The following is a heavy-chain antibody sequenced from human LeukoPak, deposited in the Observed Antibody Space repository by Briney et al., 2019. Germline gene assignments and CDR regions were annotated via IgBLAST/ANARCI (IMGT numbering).Heavy chain of an antibody. D-gene: IGHD4-23*01. CDR1: GGSISSGSYY. CDR2: IYTSGST. V-gene: IGHV4-61*02. J-gene: IGHJ5*02. CDR3: ARDRDYGGKGWFDP. Sequence: SQTLSLTCTVSGGSISSGSYYWSWIRQPAGKGLEWIGRIYTSGSTNYNPSLKSRVTMSVDTSKNQFSLKLSSVTAADTAVYYCARDRDYGGKGWFDPWGQGTLVTVSS.